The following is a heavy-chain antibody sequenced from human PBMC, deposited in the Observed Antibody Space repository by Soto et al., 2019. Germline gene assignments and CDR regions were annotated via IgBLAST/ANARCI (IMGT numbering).Heavy chain of an antibody. CDR3: ARLRCWEQEQYYYGMDV. J-gene: IGHJ6*02. CDR2: IYYSGST. V-gene: IGHV4-61*01. Sequence: QVQLQESGPGLVKPSETLSLTCTVSGGSVSSGSYYWSWIRQPPGKGLEWIGYIYYSGSTNYNPSLKSRVTTSVDTSKSHFSLKLSSVTAADTAVYYCARLRCWEQEQYYYGMDVWGQGTTVTVSS. CDR1: GGSVSSGSYY. D-gene: IGHD1-26*01.